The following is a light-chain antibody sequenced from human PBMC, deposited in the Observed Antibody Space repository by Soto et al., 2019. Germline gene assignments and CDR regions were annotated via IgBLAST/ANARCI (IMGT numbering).Light chain of an antibody. Sequence: QSVLTQPASVSGSPGQSITISCTGTSSDVGGYNYVSWYQQHPGKAPKFIMYEVNNRPSGVSNRFSGSKSGNTASLTISGLQAEDEADYYCTSYTSSVSYVFGTGTKLTVL. CDR2: EVN. J-gene: IGLJ1*01. V-gene: IGLV2-14*01. CDR3: TSYTSSVSYV. CDR1: SSDVGGYNY.